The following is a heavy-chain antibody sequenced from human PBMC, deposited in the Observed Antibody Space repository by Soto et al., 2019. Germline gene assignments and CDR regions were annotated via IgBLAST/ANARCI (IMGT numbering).Heavy chain of an antibody. CDR3: VKEVEGFDY. CDR2: ITSSSRDV. D-gene: IGHD1-1*01. V-gene: IGHV3-21*01. Sequence: GGSLRLSCAASGFTFSSYAMSWVRQAPGKGLEWVSSITSSSRDVFYADSVKGRFTISRDNAKNSLYLQMNSLRAEDTAVYYCVKEVEGFDYWGQGTLVTVSS. CDR1: GFTFSSYA. J-gene: IGHJ4*02.